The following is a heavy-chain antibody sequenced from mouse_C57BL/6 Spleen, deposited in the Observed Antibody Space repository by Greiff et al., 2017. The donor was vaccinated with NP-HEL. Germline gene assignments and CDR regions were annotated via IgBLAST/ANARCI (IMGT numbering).Heavy chain of an antibody. CDR1: GYSFTSYY. Sequence: VQLQQSGPELVKPGASVKISCKASGYSFTSYYIHWVKQRPGQGLEWIGWIYPGSGNTKYNEKFKGKATLTADTSSSTAYMQLSSLTSEDSAVYYCARAITTVPLDYWGQGTTLTVSS. V-gene: IGHV1-66*01. J-gene: IGHJ2*01. D-gene: IGHD1-1*01. CDR2: IYPGSGNT. CDR3: ARAITTVPLDY.